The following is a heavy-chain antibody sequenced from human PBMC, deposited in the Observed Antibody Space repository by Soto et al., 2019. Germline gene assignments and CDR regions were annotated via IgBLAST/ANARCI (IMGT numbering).Heavy chain of an antibody. CDR3: ARDTAMALPDA. J-gene: IGHJ4*02. V-gene: IGHV1-18*01. Sequence: QVQLVQSGTEVKKPGASVKVSCKASGYTFTSYAISWVRQAPGQGLEWMGWINPYNGNTNYAQKLQGRVTITTDPSTSTAYMELRSLRSDDTAVYYCARDTAMALPDAWGQGNLVTVSS. D-gene: IGHD5-18*01. CDR1: GYTFTSYA. CDR2: INPYNGNT.